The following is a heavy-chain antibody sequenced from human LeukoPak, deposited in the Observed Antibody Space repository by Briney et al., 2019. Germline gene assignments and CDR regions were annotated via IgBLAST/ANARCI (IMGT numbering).Heavy chain of an antibody. Sequence: ASVKVSCKASGYTFTSYYMHWVRQAPGQGLEWMGIINPSGGSPSYAQKFQGRVTMTRDTSTSTVYMELSSLRSEDTAVYYCAREGEHYDILTGYYTLYYFDYWGQGTLVTVSS. CDR3: AREGEHYDILTGYYTLYYFDY. J-gene: IGHJ4*02. CDR1: GYTFTSYY. CDR2: INPSGGSP. D-gene: IGHD3-9*01. V-gene: IGHV1-46*03.